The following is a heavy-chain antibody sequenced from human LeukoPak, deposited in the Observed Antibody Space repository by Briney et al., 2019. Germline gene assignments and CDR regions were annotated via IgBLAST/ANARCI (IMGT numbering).Heavy chain of an antibody. D-gene: IGHD3-3*01. CDR2: INPNSGGT. V-gene: IGHV1-2*02. CDR3: ARGPAIFGVVEAYYYMDV. CDR1: GHTFTGYY. Sequence: ASVKVSCKASGHTFTGYYMHWVRQAPGQGLEWMGWINPNSGGTNYAQKFQGRVTMTRDTSINTAYMELSRLRSDDTAVYYCARGPAIFGVVEAYYYMDVWGRGTTVTVFS. J-gene: IGHJ6*03.